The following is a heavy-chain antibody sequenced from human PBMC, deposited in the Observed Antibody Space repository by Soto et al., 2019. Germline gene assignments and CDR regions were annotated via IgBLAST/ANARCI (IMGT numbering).Heavy chain of an antibody. V-gene: IGHV3-21*06. J-gene: IGHJ4*02. Sequence: GGSLRLSCATSGFTFSSFDMDWVRQAPGKGLEWVSSIHRASTYIYYADSVRGRFTISRDNAKSSLYLQMNSLTVEDTAVYYCARRAVTTYHFFDYWGQGALVTVS. CDR2: IHRASTYI. D-gene: IGHD4-17*01. CDR1: GFTFSSFD. CDR3: ARRAVTTYHFFDY.